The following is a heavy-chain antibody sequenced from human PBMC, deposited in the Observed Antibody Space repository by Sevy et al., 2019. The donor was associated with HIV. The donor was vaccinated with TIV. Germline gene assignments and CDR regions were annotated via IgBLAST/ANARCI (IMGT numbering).Heavy chain of an antibody. CDR1: GFTFSSYG. Sequence: GRSLRLSCAASGFTFSSYGMHWVRQAPGKGLEWVAVIWYDGSNKYYADSVKGRFTISRDNSKNTLHLQMNSLRAEDTAVYYCARELRDCSSTSCRTVFFDYWGQGTLVTVSS. J-gene: IGHJ4*02. CDR3: ARELRDCSSTSCRTVFFDY. CDR2: IWYDGSNK. V-gene: IGHV3-33*01. D-gene: IGHD2-2*01.